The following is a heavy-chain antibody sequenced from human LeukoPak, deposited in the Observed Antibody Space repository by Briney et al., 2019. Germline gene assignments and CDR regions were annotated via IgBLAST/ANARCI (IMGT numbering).Heavy chain of an antibody. CDR2: INWNGGST. V-gene: IGHV3-20*04. Sequence: AGGSLRLSCAASGFTFDDYGMSWVRQAPGKWLEWVSGINWNGGSTGYADSVKGRFTISRDNAKNTLYLQMNSLRAEDTAVYYCASGIINDFDYWGQGTLVTVSS. CDR3: ASGIINDFDY. CDR1: GFTFDDYG. J-gene: IGHJ4*02. D-gene: IGHD1-26*01.